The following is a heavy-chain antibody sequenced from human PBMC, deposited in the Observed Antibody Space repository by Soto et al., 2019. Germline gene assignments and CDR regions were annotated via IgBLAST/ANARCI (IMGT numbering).Heavy chain of an antibody. V-gene: IGHV3-7*05. CDR3: ARESGSGGSAKDFYYYYYGMDV. CDR1: GFTFSSYW. J-gene: IGHJ6*02. CDR2: IKQDGSEK. D-gene: IGHD3-10*01. Sequence: GGSLRLSCAASGFTFSSYWMSWVRQAPGKGLEWVANIKQDGSEKYYVDSVKGRFTISRDNAKNSLYLQMNSLRAEDTAVYYCARESGSGGSAKDFYYYYYGMDVWGQGTTVTVSS.